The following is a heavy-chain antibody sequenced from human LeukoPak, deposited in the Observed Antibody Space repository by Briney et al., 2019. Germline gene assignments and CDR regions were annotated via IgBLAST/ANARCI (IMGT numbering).Heavy chain of an antibody. CDR2: IYYSGTT. Sequence: PSETLSLTCTVSGVSISSNDYYWGWIRQTPGKGLEWIGSIYYSGTTYNNPSLNSRVAISVDTSKNQFSLKVNSVTAADTAVYYCARHVGYEYFDYWGQGTLVTVSS. V-gene: IGHV4-39*01. D-gene: IGHD5-12*01. CDR1: GVSISSNDYY. CDR3: ARHVGYEYFDY. J-gene: IGHJ4*02.